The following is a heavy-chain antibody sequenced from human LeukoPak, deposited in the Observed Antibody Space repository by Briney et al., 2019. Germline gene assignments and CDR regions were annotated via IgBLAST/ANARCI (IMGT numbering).Heavy chain of an antibody. CDR2: INPSGGST. CDR3: ARMGGGWYYVRAFDI. J-gene: IGHJ3*02. D-gene: IGHD6-19*01. Sequence: ASVKVSCKASGYTFTSYYMHWVRQAPGQGLEWMGIINPSGGSTSYAQKFQGRVTMTRDTSTSTVYMELSSLRSEDTAVYYCARMGGGWYYVRAFDIWGQGTMVTVSS. CDR1: GYTFTSYY. V-gene: IGHV1-46*01.